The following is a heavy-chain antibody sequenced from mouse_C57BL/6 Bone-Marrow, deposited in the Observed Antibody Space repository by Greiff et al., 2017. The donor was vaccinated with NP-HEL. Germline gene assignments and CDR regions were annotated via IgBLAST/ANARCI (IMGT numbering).Heavy chain of an antibody. V-gene: IGHV1-55*01. CDR1: GYTFTSYW. CDR3: ASRRFPYEYDWFAC. D-gene: IGHD2-4*01. J-gene: IGHJ3*01. Sequence: QVQLQQPGAELVKPGASVKMSCKASGYTFTSYWITWVKQRPGQGLEWIGDIYPGSGSTNYNEKFKSKATLTVDTSSSTAYMQLSSLTSEDSAVYYCASRRFPYEYDWFACWGQGTLVTVSA. CDR2: IYPGSGST.